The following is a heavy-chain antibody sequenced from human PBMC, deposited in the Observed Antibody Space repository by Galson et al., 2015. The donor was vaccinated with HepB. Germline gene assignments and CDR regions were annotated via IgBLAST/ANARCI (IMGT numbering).Heavy chain of an antibody. D-gene: IGHD2-2*01. Sequence: SVKVSCKASGGTFSSYAISWVRQAPGQGLEWMGRIIPILGIANYAQKFQGRVTITADKSTSTAYMELSSLRSEDTAVYYYARDPCSSTSCYVPNYYYYMDVWGKGTTVTVSS. CDR1: GGTFSSYA. CDR2: IIPILGIA. V-gene: IGHV1-69*04. CDR3: ARDPCSSTSCYVPNYYYYMDV. J-gene: IGHJ6*03.